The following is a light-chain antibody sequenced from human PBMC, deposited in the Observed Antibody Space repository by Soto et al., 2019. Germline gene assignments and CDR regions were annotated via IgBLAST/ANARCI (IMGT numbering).Light chain of an antibody. CDR1: QSVSSN. CDR2: GAS. V-gene: IGKV3-15*01. J-gene: IGKJ1*01. CDR3: QQYNNWPPGT. Sequence: EVLLRQSPATLSVSPGVRATLSCRASQSVSSNLAWYQQKPGQAPRLLIYGASTRATGIPARFSGSGSGTEFTLTISSLQSEDFAVYYCQQYNNWPPGTFGQGTKVDIK.